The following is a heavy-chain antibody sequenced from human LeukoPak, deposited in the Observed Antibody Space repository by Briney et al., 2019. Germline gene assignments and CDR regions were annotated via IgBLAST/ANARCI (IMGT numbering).Heavy chain of an antibody. V-gene: IGHV3-7*01. CDR2: IKQDGSKK. Sequence: GGSLRLSCAASGFPFSSYWMTWVRQAPGKGLEWVANIKQDGSKKSYVDSVKGRFTISRDNAKNSLYLQMNSLRAEDTAVYYCARVSAYYDFWSAYLDYWGQGTLVTVSS. J-gene: IGHJ4*02. CDR1: GFPFSSYW. CDR3: ARVSAYYDFWSAYLDY. D-gene: IGHD3-3*01.